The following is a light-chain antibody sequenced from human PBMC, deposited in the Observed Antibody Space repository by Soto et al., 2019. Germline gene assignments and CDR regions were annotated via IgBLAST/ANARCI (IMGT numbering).Light chain of an antibody. CDR1: QDIAIY. V-gene: IGKV1-9*01. CDR3: QQTRSYPST. Sequence: IPLTQSPPSLSASVGDRVTITCRASQDIAIYLAWYQQKPGEAPNLLIHTASTLHGGVPSRFSGSGSGTDFTLTITSLQAEDFATYYCQQTRSYPSTFGGGTKVEIK. CDR2: TAS. J-gene: IGKJ4*01.